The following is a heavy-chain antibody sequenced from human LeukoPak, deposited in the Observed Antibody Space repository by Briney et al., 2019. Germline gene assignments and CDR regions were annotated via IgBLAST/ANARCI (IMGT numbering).Heavy chain of an antibody. CDR3: ARGSTFGGVISDF. V-gene: IGHV3-48*03. J-gene: IGHJ4*02. CDR2: ISGSGSSV. CDR1: GFTFSTYE. D-gene: IGHD3-16*02. Sequence: GGSLRLSCAASGFTFSTYEMNWVRQAPGEGLEWISYISGSGSSVKYADSVKGRLTISRDNAKNSLHLQMNSLRVEDTGIYFCARGSTFGGVISDFWGQGTLVTVSS.